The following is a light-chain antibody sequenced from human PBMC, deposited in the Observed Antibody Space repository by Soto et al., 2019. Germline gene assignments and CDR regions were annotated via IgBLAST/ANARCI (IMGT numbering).Light chain of an antibody. CDR2: DDN. V-gene: IGLV3-21*02. J-gene: IGLJ1*01. Sequence: SYELTQPPSVSVAPGQTARITCEGNNIGSTSVHWYQQRPVQAPVLVVYDDNDRPSGIPERFSGSNSEKTATLTITRVEDGDEADYYCQVWNISSANYDFGSWPKVTV. CDR3: QVWNISSANYD. CDR1: NIGSTS.